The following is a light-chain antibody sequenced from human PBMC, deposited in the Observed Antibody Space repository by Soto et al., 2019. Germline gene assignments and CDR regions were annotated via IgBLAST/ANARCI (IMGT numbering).Light chain of an antibody. V-gene: IGLV2-8*01. J-gene: IGLJ2*01. CDR2: EVS. CDR3: SSYGGSNTVV. Sequence: QSVLTQPPSASGSPGQSVTISCTGDSSDVGGYNYVSWYQQHPGKAPKLMIYEVSKRPSGVPDRLSGSKSGNTASLTVSGLQAEDVADYYCSSYGGSNTVVFGGGTKVTVL. CDR1: SSDVGGYNY.